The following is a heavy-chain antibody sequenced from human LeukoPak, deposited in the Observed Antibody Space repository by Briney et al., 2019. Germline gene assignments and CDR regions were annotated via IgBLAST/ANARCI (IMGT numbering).Heavy chain of an antibody. CDR2: FDPEDGET. CDR3: ATETSDSSGYYYAFDI. Sequence: ASVKVSCKVSGYTLTELSMHWVRQAPGKGLEWMGGFDPEDGETIYAQKFQGRVTMTEDTSTDTAYMELSSLRSEDTAVYYCATETSDSSGYYYAFDIWGQGTMVTVSS. D-gene: IGHD3-22*01. J-gene: IGHJ3*02. V-gene: IGHV1-24*01. CDR1: GYTLTELS.